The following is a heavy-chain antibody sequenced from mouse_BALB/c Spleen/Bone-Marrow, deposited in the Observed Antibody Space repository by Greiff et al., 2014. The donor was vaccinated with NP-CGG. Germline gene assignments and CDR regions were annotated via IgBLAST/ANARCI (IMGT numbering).Heavy chain of an antibody. CDR2: IYPGDGDT. CDR3: ARGGRGTGDYFDD. V-gene: IGHV1-80*01. J-gene: IGHJ2*01. D-gene: IGHD1-1*01. Sequence: VQLQQSGAELVRPGSSVKISCKASGYTFSSYWMNWVKQRPGQGLEWIGQIYPGDGDTNYNGNFKDKATLTTDKSSTTAYMQPRSLTVDDSAVYCGARGGRGTGDYFDDWGQGTTLTVSS. CDR1: GYTFSSYW.